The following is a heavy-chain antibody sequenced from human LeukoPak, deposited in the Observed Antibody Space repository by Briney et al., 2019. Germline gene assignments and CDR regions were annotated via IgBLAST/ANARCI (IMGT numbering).Heavy chain of an antibody. D-gene: IGHD3-3*01. J-gene: IGHJ4*02. CDR3: ARGVDFWSGSYYIDY. Sequence: PSETLSLTCTVSGGSISSGNYFWSWIRQPPGKGLEWIGYIYHSGYTYYNPSLKSRVIISVDRSKSQFSLKLSSVTAADTAVYYCARGVDFWSGSYYIDYWGQGTLVTVSS. V-gene: IGHV4-30-2*01. CDR1: GGSISSGNYF. CDR2: IYHSGYT.